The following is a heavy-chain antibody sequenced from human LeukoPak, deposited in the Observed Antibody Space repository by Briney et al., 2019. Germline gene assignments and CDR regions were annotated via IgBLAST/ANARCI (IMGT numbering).Heavy chain of an antibody. J-gene: IGHJ4*02. CDR2: INPNSGGT. D-gene: IGHD3-22*01. CDR3: ARVRSYYDSSGYLEEY. Sequence: ASVKVSCKASGYTFTGYYMHWVRQAPGQGLEWMGWINPNSGGTNYAQKFQGRVTMTRDTSISTAYMELSRLRSGDTAVYYCARVRSYYDSSGYLEEYWGQGTLVTVSS. V-gene: IGHV1-2*02. CDR1: GYTFTGYY.